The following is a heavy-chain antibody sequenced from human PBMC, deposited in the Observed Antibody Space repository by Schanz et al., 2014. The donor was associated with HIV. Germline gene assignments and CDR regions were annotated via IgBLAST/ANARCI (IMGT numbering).Heavy chain of an antibody. CDR1: GFRFSDFW. V-gene: IGHV3-7*01. D-gene: IGHD4-17*01. Sequence: EVQLLESGGGLVQPGGSLRLSCVASGFRFSDFWMNWVRLIPGKGLEWVANIKHNGDERFYLDSVKGRFTISRDNAKNSLYLQMNSLRAADTAVYYCARHDYVDHPRYFDSWGQGTLVTVSS. CDR3: ARHDYVDHPRYFDS. CDR2: IKHNGDER. J-gene: IGHJ4*02.